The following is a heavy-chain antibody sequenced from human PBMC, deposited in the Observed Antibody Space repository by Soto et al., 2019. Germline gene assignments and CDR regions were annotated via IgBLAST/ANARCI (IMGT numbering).Heavy chain of an antibody. CDR1: GFTFDDNA. Sequence: GGSLRLSCAVSGFTFDDNAMHWVRQAPEKGLEWVSGINWKSDIGYADSVKGRFTISRDNSKNSLYLQMNSLRTEDTALYYCAKEAAAGIDYWGQGTLVTVSS. D-gene: IGHD6-13*01. CDR3: AKEAAAGIDY. J-gene: IGHJ4*02. CDR2: INWKSDI. V-gene: IGHV3-9*01.